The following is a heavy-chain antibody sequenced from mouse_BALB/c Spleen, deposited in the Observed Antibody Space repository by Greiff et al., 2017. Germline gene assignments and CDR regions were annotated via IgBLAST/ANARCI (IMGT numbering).Heavy chain of an antibody. V-gene: IGHV1-63*02. CDR3: ARSGGTGGFAY. J-gene: IGHJ3*01. D-gene: IGHD1-1*02. Sequence: VQLQQSGAELVRPGTSVKISCKASGYTFTNYWLGWVKQRPGHGLEWIGDIYPGGGYTNYNEKFKGKATLTADTSSSTAYMQLSSLTSEDSAVYFCARSGGTGGFAYWGQGTLVTVSA. CDR2: IYPGGGYT. CDR1: GYTFTNYW.